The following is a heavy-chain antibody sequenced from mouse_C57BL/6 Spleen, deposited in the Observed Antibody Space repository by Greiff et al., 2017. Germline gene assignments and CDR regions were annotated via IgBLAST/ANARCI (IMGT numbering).Heavy chain of an antibody. CDR2: INPCDSDT. D-gene: IGHD3-1*01. CDR1: GYTFTSYW. J-gene: IGHJ3*01. V-gene: IGHV1-74*01. CDR3: ASRAEAY. Sequence: VQLQQSGAELVKPGASVKVSCKASGYTFTSYWMHWVKQRPGQGLEWIGRINPCDSDTNYTQKFKGKATLTVDKSSSTAYMQLSSLTSEDSAVYYCASRAEAYWGQGTLVTVSA.